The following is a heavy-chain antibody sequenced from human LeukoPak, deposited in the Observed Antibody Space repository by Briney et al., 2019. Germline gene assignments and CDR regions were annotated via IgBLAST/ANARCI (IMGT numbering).Heavy chain of an antibody. J-gene: IGHJ4*02. CDR2: IYSGGST. Sequence: GGSLRLSCAASGFIVSGTYMSWVRQAPGKGLEWVSVIYSGGSTYYPDSVKGRFTISRDNSKNTLYLQMNSLRAEDTAVYYCAKDAQEPAAGNFDYWGQGTLVTVSS. CDR3: AKDAQEPAAGNFDY. V-gene: IGHV3-53*01. D-gene: IGHD6-13*01. CDR1: GFIVSGTY.